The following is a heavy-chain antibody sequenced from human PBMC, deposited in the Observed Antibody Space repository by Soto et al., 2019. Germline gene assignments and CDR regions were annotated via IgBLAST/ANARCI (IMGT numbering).Heavy chain of an antibody. V-gene: IGHV4-4*02. J-gene: IGHJ4*02. CDR1: GGSISSTNW. D-gene: IGHD2-15*01. CDR3: ATLPPRIVVVVLTIPS. CDR2: IYHTGST. Sequence: QVQLQQSGPRLARPSGTLSLTCVVSGGSISSTNWWTWVRQTPGKGLEWIGEIYHTGSTKYNPSLKTRVTISLDKSSNQSPLNLKPVTAADTAVYYCATLPPRIVVVVLTIPSWGQGTLVTVSS.